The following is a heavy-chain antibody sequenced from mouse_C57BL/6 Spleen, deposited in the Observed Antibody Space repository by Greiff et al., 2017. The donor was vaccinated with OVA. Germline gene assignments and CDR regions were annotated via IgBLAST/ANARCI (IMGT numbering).Heavy chain of an antibody. D-gene: IGHD1-1*01. V-gene: IGHV1-64*01. CDR3: ARANYCSGRALDY. CDR2: IHPNSGST. CDR1: GYTFTSYW. Sequence: VQLQQPGAELVKPGASVKLSCKASGYTFTSYWMHWVKQRPGQGLEWIGMIHPNSGSTNYNEKFKSKATLTVDKSSSTAYKQLSSLTSEDSAVYYCARANYCSGRALDYWGQGTSVTVSS. J-gene: IGHJ4*01.